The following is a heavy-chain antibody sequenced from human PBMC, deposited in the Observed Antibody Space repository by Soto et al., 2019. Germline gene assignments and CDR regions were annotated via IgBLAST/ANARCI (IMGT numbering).Heavy chain of an antibody. CDR3: ARLPSRHLVDY. J-gene: IGHJ4*02. Sequence: KTSETLSLTCTVSGSSINSSGYYWGWIRQPPGKGLEWIGSMFYGVSTYYNPSLKSRATVSVDTSKNQFSLNLRSVTAADTAVYYCARLPSRHLVDYWGQGTQVTVSS. D-gene: IGHD3-3*02. CDR2: MFYGVST. CDR1: GSSINSSGYY. V-gene: IGHV4-39*01.